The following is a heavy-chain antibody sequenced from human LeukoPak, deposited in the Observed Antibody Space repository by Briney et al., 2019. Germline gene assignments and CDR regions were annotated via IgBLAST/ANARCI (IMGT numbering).Heavy chain of an antibody. Sequence: SVKVSCKASGGTFSSYAISWVRQAPGQGLEWMGRIIPILGTANYAQKFQGRVTITTDESTSTAYMELSSLRPEDTAVYYCTIRPFCSGGDCYSVQTLDYWGQGTLVTVSS. V-gene: IGHV1-69*11. CDR3: TIRPFCSGGDCYSVQTLDY. J-gene: IGHJ4*02. CDR1: GGTFSSYA. D-gene: IGHD2-21*02. CDR2: IIPILGTA.